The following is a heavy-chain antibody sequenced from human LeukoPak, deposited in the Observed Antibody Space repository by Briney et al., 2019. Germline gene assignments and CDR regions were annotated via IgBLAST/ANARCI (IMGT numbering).Heavy chain of an antibody. D-gene: IGHD1-26*01. CDR3: VKANIVGAFDP. J-gene: IGHJ5*02. CDR2: IQYEGNRK. Sequence: GGSLRLSCVASGFIFSSYGMHWVRQAPGKGLEWVTFIQYEGNRKYYADSVKGRFTISRDNSKNTLYLQMNSLRAEDTAVYYCVKANIVGAFDPWGQGTLVTVST. V-gene: IGHV3-30*02. CDR1: GFIFSSYG.